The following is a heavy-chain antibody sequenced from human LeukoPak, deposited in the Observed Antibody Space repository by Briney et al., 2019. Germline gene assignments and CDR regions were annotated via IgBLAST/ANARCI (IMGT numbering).Heavy chain of an antibody. V-gene: IGHV4-59*01. D-gene: IGHD4-17*01. CDR1: GGSISSYY. CDR3: ARDPYARYMDV. J-gene: IGHJ6*03. CDR2: IYYSGST. Sequence: SETLSLTCTVSGGSISSYYWSWIRQPPGKGLEWIGYIYYSGSTNYNPSLKSRVTISVDTSKNQFSLKLSSVTAADTAAYYCARDPYARYMDVWGKGTTVTISS.